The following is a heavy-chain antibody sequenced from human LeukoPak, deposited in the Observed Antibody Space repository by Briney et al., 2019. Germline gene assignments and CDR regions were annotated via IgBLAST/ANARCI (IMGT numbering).Heavy chain of an antibody. J-gene: IGHJ4*02. Sequence: GGSLRLSCAASGFTFSNYWMHWVRQAPGKGLVWVSRISPDGSSTTYADSVKGRFTISRDNAKNTLFLQMNSLRAEDTAVYYCAKDLNSYFDYWGQGTLVTVSS. CDR1: GFTFSNYW. CDR2: ISPDGSST. CDR3: AKDLNSYFDY. V-gene: IGHV3-74*01.